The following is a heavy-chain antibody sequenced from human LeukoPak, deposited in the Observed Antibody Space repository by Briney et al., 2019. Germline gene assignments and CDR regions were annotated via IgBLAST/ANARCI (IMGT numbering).Heavy chain of an antibody. D-gene: IGHD3-22*01. CDR3: AKDKFHGAVVITKYNWFDP. CDR2: ISGRGGST. Sequence: GGSLRLSCAASGFTFSSYAMSWVRQAPGKGLEWVSAISGRGGSTYYADSVKGRFTISRDNSKNTLYLQMNSLRAEDTAVYYCAKDKFHGAVVITKYNWFDPWGQGTLVTVSS. J-gene: IGHJ5*02. CDR1: GFTFSSYA. V-gene: IGHV3-23*01.